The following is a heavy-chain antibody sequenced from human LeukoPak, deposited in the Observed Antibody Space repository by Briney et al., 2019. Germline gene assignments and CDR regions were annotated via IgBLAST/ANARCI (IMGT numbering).Heavy chain of an antibody. Sequence: GASVKVSCKASGGTFSSYAISWVRQAPGQGLEWMGGIIPIFGTANYAQKFQGRVTITADESTSTAYMELSSLRSEDTAVYYCARDHFEPGVILDYWGQGNLVTVSS. CDR3: ARDHFEPGVILDY. CDR2: IIPIFGTA. D-gene: IGHD3-9*01. J-gene: IGHJ4*02. CDR1: GGTFSSYA. V-gene: IGHV1-69*13.